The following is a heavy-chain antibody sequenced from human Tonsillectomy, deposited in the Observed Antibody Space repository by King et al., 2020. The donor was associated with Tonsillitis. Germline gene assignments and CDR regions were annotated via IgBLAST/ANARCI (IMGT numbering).Heavy chain of an antibody. CDR1: GGSISSSSYY. CDR3: ASRDYDFWSVYYQDPMSYMDV. CDR2: IYYSGTT. J-gene: IGHJ6*03. Sequence: QLQESGPGLVKPSETLSLTCTVSGGSISSSSYYWGWIRQPPGKGLEWIGSIYYSGTTYYNPSLKSRVTISVDTSKNQFSLKLSSVTAADTAVYYCASRDYDFWSVYYQDPMSYMDVWGKGTTVTVSS. V-gene: IGHV4-39*01. D-gene: IGHD3-3*01.